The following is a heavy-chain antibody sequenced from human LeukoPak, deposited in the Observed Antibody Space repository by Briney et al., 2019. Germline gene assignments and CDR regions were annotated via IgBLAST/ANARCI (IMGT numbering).Heavy chain of an antibody. Sequence: PSETLSLTCTVSGGSISNYYGNWIRQPPGKGLEWIGSIYYSRSTNYNPSLKSRVTISVDTSKNQFSLKLSSLTAADTAVYYCARRGANSGSYSHFDLWGRGTLVTVSS. CDR2: IYYSRST. J-gene: IGHJ2*01. CDR3: ARRGANSGSYSHFDL. CDR1: GGSISNYY. D-gene: IGHD1-26*01. V-gene: IGHV4-59*01.